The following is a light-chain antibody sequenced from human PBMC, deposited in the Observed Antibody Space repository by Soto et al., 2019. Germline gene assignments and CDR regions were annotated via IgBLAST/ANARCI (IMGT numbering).Light chain of an antibody. J-gene: IGKJ1*01. CDR1: QDVSND. V-gene: IGKV1-17*01. CDR3: QQYNNWPWT. CDR2: GAS. Sequence: DIQMTQSPPSLSASVGDRVTITCRASQDVSNDLGWFQQKPGKAPKRLIFGASNLESGVPSRFSGTGSGTEFILTISSLQSVDFAVYSCQQYNNWPWTFGQGTKVDIK.